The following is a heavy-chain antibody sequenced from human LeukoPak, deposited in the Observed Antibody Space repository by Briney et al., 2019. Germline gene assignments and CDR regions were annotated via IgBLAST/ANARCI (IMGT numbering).Heavy chain of an antibody. CDR2: ISAYNGNT. V-gene: IGHV1-18*01. J-gene: IGHJ4*02. D-gene: IGHD6-13*01. CDR3: ARDRRVPGIAAAGDFDY. Sequence: VASVKVSCKASGYTFTSYGISWVRQAPGQGLEWMGWISAYNGNTNYAQKLQGRVTMTTDTSTSTAYMELRSLRSDDTAVYYCARDRRVPGIAAAGDFDYWGQGTLVTVSS. CDR1: GYTFTSYG.